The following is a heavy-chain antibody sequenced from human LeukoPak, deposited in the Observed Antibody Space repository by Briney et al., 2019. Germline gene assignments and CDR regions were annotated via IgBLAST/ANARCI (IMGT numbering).Heavy chain of an antibody. V-gene: IGHV4-38-2*02. CDR3: ARGKDYYDSSGYPVWYYFDY. D-gene: IGHD3-22*01. CDR2: IYTSGST. J-gene: IGHJ4*02. CDR1: GYSISSGYY. Sequence: PSETLSLTCTVSGYSISSGYYWGWIRQPPGKGLEWIGRIYTSGSTNYNPSLKSRVTISVDTSKNQFSLKLSSVTAADTAVYYCARGKDYYDSSGYPVWYYFDYWGQGTLVTVSS.